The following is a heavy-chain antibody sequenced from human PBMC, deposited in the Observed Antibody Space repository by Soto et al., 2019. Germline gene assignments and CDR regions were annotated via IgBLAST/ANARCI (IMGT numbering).Heavy chain of an antibody. J-gene: IGHJ6*02. V-gene: IGHV4-59*08. CDR2: IDSNGGT. D-gene: IGHD3-10*01. Sequence: QVQLQESGPGLVKPSETLSLTCTVSDDSSSNYKWGWIRQPPGRRLEWIGYIDSNGGTSYNPSLQSRATISIDTSTKQFCLKLSSVTAADTALYYCVRQGFGSLHGLVDVWGQGTTVTVSS. CDR1: DDSSSNYK. CDR3: VRQGFGSLHGLVDV.